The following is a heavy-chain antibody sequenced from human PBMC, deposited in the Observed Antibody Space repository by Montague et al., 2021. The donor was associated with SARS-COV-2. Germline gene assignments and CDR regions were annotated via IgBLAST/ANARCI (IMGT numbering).Heavy chain of an antibody. Sequence: SETLSLTCTVSGGSISSSSYHWGWLRQPPGKGLEWIGSIYYSGSTYYNPSLKSRVTISVDTSKNQFSLKLSSVTAADTALYYCARPLVGGSYLSLCDYWGQGTLVTVSS. J-gene: IGHJ4*02. CDR1: GGSISSSSYH. D-gene: IGHD1-26*01. CDR2: IYYSGST. V-gene: IGHV4-39*01. CDR3: ARPLVGGSYLSLCDY.